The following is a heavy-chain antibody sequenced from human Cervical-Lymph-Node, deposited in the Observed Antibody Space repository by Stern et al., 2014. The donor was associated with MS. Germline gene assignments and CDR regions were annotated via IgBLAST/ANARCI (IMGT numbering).Heavy chain of an antibody. CDR3: TRGLPANSHVSDY. CDR2: INDDGSST. Sequence: EVKLVESGGGLVQPGGSLRLSCAVSGFTFSSYWMHWVRQAPGEGLVWVSRINDDGSSTAYADSVKGRFTISRDNAKNTLFLQMSSLRAEDTAMYYCTRGLPANSHVSDYWGQGTLVIVSS. J-gene: IGHJ4*02. V-gene: IGHV3-74*03. CDR1: GFTFSSYW. D-gene: IGHD4/OR15-4a*01.